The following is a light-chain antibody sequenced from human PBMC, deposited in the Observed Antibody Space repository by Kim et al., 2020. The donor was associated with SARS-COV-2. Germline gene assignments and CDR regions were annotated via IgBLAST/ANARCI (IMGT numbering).Light chain of an antibody. J-gene: IGKJ4*01. V-gene: IGKV3-20*01. Sequence: SAGERATLSCRASQSVSSCYLAWYQQKPGQAPRLLIYGASSRATGIPDRFSGSGSGTDFTLTISRLEPEDFAVYYCQQYGSSPLTFGGGTKVDIK. CDR1: QSVSSCY. CDR3: QQYGSSPLT. CDR2: GAS.